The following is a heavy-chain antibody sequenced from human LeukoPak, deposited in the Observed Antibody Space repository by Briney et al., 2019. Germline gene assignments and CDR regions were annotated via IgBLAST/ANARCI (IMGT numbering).Heavy chain of an antibody. J-gene: IGHJ4*02. CDR3: ARAPDPYSSSSAYFFDY. Sequence: ASVKVSCKASGYTFTSYGISWVRQAPGQGLEWMGWISAYNGNTNYAQKLQGRVTMTTDTSTSTACMELRSLRSDDTAVYYCARAPDPYSSSSAYFFDYWGQGTLVTVSS. D-gene: IGHD6-6*01. V-gene: IGHV1-18*01. CDR2: ISAYNGNT. CDR1: GYTFTSYG.